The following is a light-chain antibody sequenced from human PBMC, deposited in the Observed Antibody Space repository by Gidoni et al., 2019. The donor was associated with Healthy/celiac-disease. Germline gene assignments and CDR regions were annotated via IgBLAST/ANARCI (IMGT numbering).Light chain of an antibody. J-gene: IGKJ2*01. CDR1: QSVSSSY. CDR2: GAS. Sequence: IVLSQSPGTLSLSPGERATLSCRASQSVSSSYLAWYQQKPGQAPRLLIYGASSRATVIPDRFSGSGSGTDFTLTISRLEPEDFAVYYCQQYGSSPYTFGQGTKLEIK. CDR3: QQYGSSPYT. V-gene: IGKV3-20*01.